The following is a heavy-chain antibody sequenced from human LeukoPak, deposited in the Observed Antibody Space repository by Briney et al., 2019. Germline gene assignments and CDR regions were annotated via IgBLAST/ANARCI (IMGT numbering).Heavy chain of an antibody. D-gene: IGHD6-13*01. CDR3: ARDRSSSWYERTNFDY. V-gene: IGHV1-18*01. CDR2: ISAYNGNT. Sequence: ASVKVSCKASGYTFTSYGITWVRQAPGQGLEWMGWISAYNGNTNYAQKLQGRGTMTTDTSTSTAYMELRSLRSDDTAVYYCARDRSSSWYERTNFDYWGQGTLVTVSS. CDR1: GYTFTSYG. J-gene: IGHJ4*02.